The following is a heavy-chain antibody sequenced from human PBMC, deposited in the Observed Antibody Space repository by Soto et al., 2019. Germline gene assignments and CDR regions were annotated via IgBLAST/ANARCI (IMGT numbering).Heavy chain of an antibody. CDR3: ARVGESFSGLGELSHFDY. V-gene: IGHV1-3*01. CDR1: GFTFTIYA. J-gene: IGHJ4*02. Sequence: GGSLRLSCAASGFTFTIYAMHWVRQATGQRLEWMGWINAGNGNTKYSQKFQGRVTITRDTSASTAYMELSSLRSEGTAVYYCARVGESFSGLGELSHFDYWGQGTLVTVSS. D-gene: IGHD3-16*02. CDR2: INAGNGNT.